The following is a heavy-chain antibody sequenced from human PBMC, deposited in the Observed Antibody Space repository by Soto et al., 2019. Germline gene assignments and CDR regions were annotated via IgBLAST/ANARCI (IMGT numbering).Heavy chain of an antibody. V-gene: IGHV1-69*08. J-gene: IGHJ4*02. D-gene: IGHD2-15*01. CDR2: IIPNLGKT. CDR3: ARDKGYCSGASCPDFDY. Sequence: QVQLVQSGAEVKKPGSSVKVSCKASGGTLSSYTFSWVRQAPGQGLEWMGRIIPNLGKTNYAQKFQGRITIIVDKSTSTAYMELSSLRSEDTAVYYCARDKGYCSGASCPDFDYWGQATLVTVSS. CDR1: GGTLSSYT.